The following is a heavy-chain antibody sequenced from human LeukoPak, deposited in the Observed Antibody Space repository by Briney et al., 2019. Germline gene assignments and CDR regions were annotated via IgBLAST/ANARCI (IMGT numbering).Heavy chain of an antibody. CDR2: IKSKSDGGTT. Sequence: PGGSLRLSCLASGFTFTHTWMSWVRQTPGKGLEWIGRIKSKSDGGTTDYAAPVKGRFTISRDDSKNTLYLQMNSLKTEDTALYHCSMGGHYFGSWGQGILVTVS. CDR3: SMGGHYFGS. CDR1: GFTFTHTW. V-gene: IGHV3-15*01. J-gene: IGHJ4*02. D-gene: IGHD3-10*01.